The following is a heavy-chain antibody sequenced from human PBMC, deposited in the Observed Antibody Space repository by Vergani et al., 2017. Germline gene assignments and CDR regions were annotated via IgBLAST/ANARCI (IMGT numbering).Heavy chain of an antibody. D-gene: IGHD3-10*01. J-gene: IGHJ6*02. V-gene: IGHV1-46*03. CDR3: ARDMFRGVIPLNYGMDV. CDR2: INPSGGST. Sequence: QVQLVQSGAEVKKPGASVKVSCKASGYTFSSYYMHWVRQAPGQGLEWMGIINPSGGSTSYGQKFQGRVTMTRDTCTSTVYMELSSLRSEDSAVYYCARDMFRGVIPLNYGMDVCCQGTTVTVSS. CDR1: GYTFSSYY.